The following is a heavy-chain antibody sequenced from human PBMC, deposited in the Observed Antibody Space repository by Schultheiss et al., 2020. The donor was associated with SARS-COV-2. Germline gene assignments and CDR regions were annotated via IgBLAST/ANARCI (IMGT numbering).Heavy chain of an antibody. CDR3: AKDGASSDYFDY. CDR1: GFTFSSYW. Sequence: GESLKISCAASGFTFSSYWMHWVRQAPGKGLVWVSRINSDGSSTSYADSVKGRFTISRDNAKNSLYLQMNSLRAEDTALYYCAKDGASSDYFDYWGQGTLVTVSS. D-gene: IGHD3-22*01. V-gene: IGHV3-74*01. CDR2: INSDGSST. J-gene: IGHJ4*02.